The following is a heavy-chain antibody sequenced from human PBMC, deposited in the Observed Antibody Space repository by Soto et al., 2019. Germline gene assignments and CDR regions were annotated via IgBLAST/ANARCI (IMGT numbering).Heavy chain of an antibody. CDR2: VHPGESDT. D-gene: IGHD3-3*02. CDR1: GYSFTNYY. V-gene: IGHV5-51*01. Sequence: VGALKISRQASGYSFTNYYIAWVREMPGKGLGRVGIVHPGESDTRYSPTSQGKDTLSADKTISTAYLQWSSLKASDTAMYYCSRLIGAEHFWSGHCDFWGLGTLVTVSS. CDR3: SRLIGAEHFWSGHCDF. J-gene: IGHJ4*02.